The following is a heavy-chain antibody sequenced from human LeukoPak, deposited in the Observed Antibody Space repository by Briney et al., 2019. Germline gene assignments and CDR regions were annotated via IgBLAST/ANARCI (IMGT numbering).Heavy chain of an antibody. D-gene: IGHD5-18*01. J-gene: IGHJ4*02. V-gene: IGHV1-18*01. Sequence: ASVKVSCKASGYTFTSYGISWVRQAPGQGLEWMGWISGYNSNTNYAQKLQGRVTMTTDTSTSTAYMELRSLRSDDTAVYYCAREIGGYTYGYVPREVSYYFDYWGQGTLVTVSS. CDR3: AREIGGYTYGYVPREVSYYFDY. CDR1: GYTFTSYG. CDR2: ISGYNSNT.